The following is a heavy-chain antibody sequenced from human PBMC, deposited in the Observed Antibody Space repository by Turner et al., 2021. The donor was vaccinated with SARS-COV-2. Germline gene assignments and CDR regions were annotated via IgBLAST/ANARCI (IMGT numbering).Heavy chain of an antibody. V-gene: IGHV4-39*01. D-gene: IGHD1-26*01. CDR3: ATRTVDLSGSYYCFDY. Sequence: QLQLQESGPGLVKPSEPLSLTCPVSGGSISSSSYYWGWIRQPPGKGLEWIGSIYYSGSTYYNPSLKSRVTISVDTSKNQFSLKLSSVTAADTAVYYCATRTVDLSGSYYCFDYWGQGTLVTVSS. CDR1: GGSISSSSYY. J-gene: IGHJ4*02. CDR2: IYYSGST.